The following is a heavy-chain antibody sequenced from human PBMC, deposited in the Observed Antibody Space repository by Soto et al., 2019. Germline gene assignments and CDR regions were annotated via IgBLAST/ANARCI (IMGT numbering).Heavy chain of an antibody. J-gene: IGHJ4*02. Sequence: GASVKVSCKASGGTFSSYTISWVRQAPGQGLEWMGRIIPILGIANYAQKFQGRVTITADKSTSTAYMELSSLRSEDTAVYYCARDPDYSKSPPQNWGQGTLVTVSS. CDR3: ARDPDYSKSPPQN. CDR1: GGTFSSYT. D-gene: IGHD4-4*01. V-gene: IGHV1-69*04. CDR2: IIPILGIA.